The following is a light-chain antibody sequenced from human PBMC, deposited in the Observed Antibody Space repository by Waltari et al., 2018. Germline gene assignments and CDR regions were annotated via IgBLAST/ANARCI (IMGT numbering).Light chain of an antibody. V-gene: IGKV1-17*03. CDR1: RGISNY. Sequence: DIQMTQFPSAMSASIGDTVTITCGATRGISNYLAWFQHRPGQVPRRLIYAASTLHAGVPSRFSGGGSGTQFTLTISGLQPEDSATYYCLHHNNYPWAFDQGTKVEIK. CDR3: LHHNNYPWA. CDR2: AAS. J-gene: IGKJ1*01.